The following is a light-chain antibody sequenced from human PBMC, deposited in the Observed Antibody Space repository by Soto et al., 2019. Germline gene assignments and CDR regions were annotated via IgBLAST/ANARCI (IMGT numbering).Light chain of an antibody. CDR3: QHYGTSPSCI. J-gene: IGKJ3*01. V-gene: IGKV3-20*01. CDR1: QSVSSSY. CDR2: GAS. Sequence: EIVLTQSPGTLSLSPGERATLSCRASQSVSSSYLAWYQQKPGQAPRLLIYGASSRATGIPDRFSGSGSGTDFNLSISRLEPGDFAMYYCQHYGTSPSCIFGPGTIVDIK.